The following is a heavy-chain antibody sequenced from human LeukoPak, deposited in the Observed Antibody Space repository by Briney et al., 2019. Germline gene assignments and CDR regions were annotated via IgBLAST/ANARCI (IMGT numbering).Heavy chain of an antibody. CDR2: ISNSGTTR. CDR1: RFTFSDYY. D-gene: IGHD6-19*01. V-gene: IGHV3-11*04. CDR3: ARDQTGITVAATGWFDP. Sequence: GGSLRLSCAASRFTFSDYYMSWIRQAPGRGLEWVSYISNSGTTRYYADSVKGRFTISRDNVKNSLYLQMNSLRAEDTAVYYCARDQTGITVAATGWFDPWGQGTLVTVSS. J-gene: IGHJ5*02.